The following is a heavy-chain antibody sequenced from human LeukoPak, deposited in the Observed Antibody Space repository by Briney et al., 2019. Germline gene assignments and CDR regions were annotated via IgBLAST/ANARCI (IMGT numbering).Heavy chain of an antibody. CDR3: ARGPEVGYCSGGSCVHFDY. Sequence: EASVKVSCTASGYTFTGYYMHWVRQAPGQGLEWMGWINPNSGGTNYAQKFQGRVTMTRDTSISTAYMELSRLRSDGTAVYYCARGPEVGYCSGGSCVHFDYWGQGTLVTVSS. J-gene: IGHJ4*02. CDR1: GYTFTGYY. D-gene: IGHD2-15*01. CDR2: INPNSGGT. V-gene: IGHV1-2*02.